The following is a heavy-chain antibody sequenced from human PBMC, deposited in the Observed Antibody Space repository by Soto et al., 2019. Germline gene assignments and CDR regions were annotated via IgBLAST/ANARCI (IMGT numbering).Heavy chain of an antibody. CDR1: GYKFTTFW. CDR2: IDPTDSFT. V-gene: IGHV5-10-1*01. J-gene: IGHJ3*01. Sequence: GESLKISCKASGYKFTTFWLNWVRQTPGKGLEWLGRIDPTDSFTNYSPPFEGHVTISVDRSISTAYLQWNSLQASDTAIYYCARPASGGSRDAFDAWGQGTTVTV. CDR3: ARPASGGSRDAFDA. D-gene: IGHD2-15*01.